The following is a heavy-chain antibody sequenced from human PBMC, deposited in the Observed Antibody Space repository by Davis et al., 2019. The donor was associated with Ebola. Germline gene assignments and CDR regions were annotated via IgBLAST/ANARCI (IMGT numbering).Heavy chain of an antibody. CDR2: ISYDGSNK. Sequence: GESLKISCAASGFTFSSYAMHWVRQAPGKGLEWVAVISYDGSNKYYADSVKGRFTISRDNAKNSLYLQMNSLRAEDTAVYYCARAGPGGYSGYDYGMDVWGQGTTVTVSS. J-gene: IGHJ6*02. CDR3: ARAGPGGYSGYDYGMDV. V-gene: IGHV3-30-3*01. D-gene: IGHD5-12*01. CDR1: GFTFSSYA.